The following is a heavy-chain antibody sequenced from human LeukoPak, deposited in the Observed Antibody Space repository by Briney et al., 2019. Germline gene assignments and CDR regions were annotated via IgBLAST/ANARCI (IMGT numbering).Heavy chain of an antibody. J-gene: IGHJ4*02. D-gene: IGHD1-26*01. CDR3: ARDHSGSYGIVY. Sequence: PSETLSLTCAVYGGSFSGYYWSWIRQPPGKGLEWIGEINHSGSTNYNPSLKSRVTISVDTSKNQFSLKLNSVTAADTAVYYCARDHSGSYGIVYWGQGTLVTVSS. CDR2: INHSGST. V-gene: IGHV4-34*01. CDR1: GGSFSGYY.